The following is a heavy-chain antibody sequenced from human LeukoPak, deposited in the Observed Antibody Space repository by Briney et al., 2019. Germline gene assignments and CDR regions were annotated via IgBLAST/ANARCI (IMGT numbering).Heavy chain of an antibody. D-gene: IGHD2-15*01. CDR2: IYYSGST. Sequence: SQTLSLTCIVSGGSISSGGYYWSWIRQHPGKGLEWIGYIYYSGSTYYNPSLKSRVTISVDTSKTQFSLRLSSVTGADTAVYYCASYCSGDSCYNPSFDYWGQRTLVTVSS. CDR3: ASYCSGDSCYNPSFDY. CDR1: GGSISSGGYY. J-gene: IGHJ4*02. V-gene: IGHV4-31*03.